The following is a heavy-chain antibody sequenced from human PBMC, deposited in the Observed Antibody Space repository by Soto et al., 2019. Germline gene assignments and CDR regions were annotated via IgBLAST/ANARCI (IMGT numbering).Heavy chain of an antibody. J-gene: IGHJ1*01. V-gene: IGHV4-4*02. CDR2: IFHRGSA. CDR1: GGSIITNHW. CDR3: ARKNSPSTVCYLLDI. Sequence: PSETLSLTCDVSGGSIITNHWWTWVRQAPGKGLEWIGEIFHRGSAHHNPSLKSRVTLSVDKSKNQISLNLTSVTAADTAVYFCARKNSPSTVCYLLDIWGLGTLVTVSS. D-gene: IGHD2-2*01.